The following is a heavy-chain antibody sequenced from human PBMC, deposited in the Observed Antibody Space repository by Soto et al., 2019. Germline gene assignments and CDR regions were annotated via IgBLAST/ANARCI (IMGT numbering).Heavy chain of an antibody. J-gene: IGHJ5*02. CDR2: MYYSGNT. V-gene: IGHV4-59*01. Sequence: SETLSLTCSVSGGSIISYYWSWIRQPPGKGLEWIGYMYYSGNTNHNPSLKSRATISVDTSKNQFSLKLNSVTAADTAVYYCARGAQANWFDPWGQGTLVTVSS. CDR3: ARGAQANWFDP. CDR1: GGSIISYY.